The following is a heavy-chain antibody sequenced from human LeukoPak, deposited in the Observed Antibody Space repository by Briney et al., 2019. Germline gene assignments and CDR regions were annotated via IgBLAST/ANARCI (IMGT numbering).Heavy chain of an antibody. Sequence: SETLSLTCTVSGGSIRTSSYYWGWIRQPPGKGLEWLGDIYYSGITYYNPSLKSRVTFSVDTSQNQFSLKLSSVTAADTAVYFCAVISAAGTTHWFDPWGQGTLVTVSS. CDR1: GGSIRTSSYY. CDR3: AVISAAGTTHWFDP. CDR2: IYYSGIT. D-gene: IGHD6-13*01. V-gene: IGHV4-39*01. J-gene: IGHJ5*02.